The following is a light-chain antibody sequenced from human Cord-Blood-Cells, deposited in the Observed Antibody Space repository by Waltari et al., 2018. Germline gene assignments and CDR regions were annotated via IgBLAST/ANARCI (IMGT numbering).Light chain of an antibody. CDR1: QRISSY. CDR2: AAS. V-gene: IGKV1-39*01. J-gene: IGKJ4*01. CDR3: QQSYSTLLT. Sequence: DIQMTQPPSSLSASVGDRVTITCRASQRISSYLNWYQQKPGKAPKLLIYAASSLQSGVPSRFSGSGSGTDFTLTISSLQPEDFATYYCQQSYSTLLTFGGGTKVEIK.